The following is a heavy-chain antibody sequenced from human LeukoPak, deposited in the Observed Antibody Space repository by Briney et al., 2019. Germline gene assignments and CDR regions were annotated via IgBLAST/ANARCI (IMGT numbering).Heavy chain of an antibody. CDR3: ARENDFWSGSSFDY. D-gene: IGHD3-3*01. Sequence: SETLSLTCTVSGGSISSGSYCWSWIRQPAGKGLEWIVRIYTSGSTNYNPSLKSRVTISVDTSKNQFSLKLSSVTAADTAVYYCARENDFWSGSSFDYWGQGTLVTVSS. CDR1: GGSISSGSYC. V-gene: IGHV4-61*02. CDR2: IYTSGST. J-gene: IGHJ4*02.